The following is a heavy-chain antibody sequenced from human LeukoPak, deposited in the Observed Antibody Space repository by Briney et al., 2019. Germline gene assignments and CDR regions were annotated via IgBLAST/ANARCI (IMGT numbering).Heavy chain of an antibody. Sequence: GGSLRLSCAASGFTFSSYWMGWVRQAPGKRLEWVANMNIDGSEKYYADSAKGRFTISRDNARNSLYLQMNSLRAEDTAVYYCAIIPRAAAGPSARSPFHYWGQGTLVTVSS. V-gene: IGHV3-7*01. D-gene: IGHD6-13*01. CDR2: MNIDGSEK. CDR3: AIIPRAAAGPSARSPFHY. CDR1: GFTFSSYW. J-gene: IGHJ4*02.